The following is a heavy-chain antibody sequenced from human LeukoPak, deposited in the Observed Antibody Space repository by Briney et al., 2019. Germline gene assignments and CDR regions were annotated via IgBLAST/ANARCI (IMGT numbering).Heavy chain of an antibody. CDR3: AKQGVEPGAVKYFDH. CDR2: ISGSGGDT. J-gene: IGHJ4*02. Sequence: GGSLRLACADSGFTFRSYAMSWVRQAPGKGLERVSAISGSGGDTFYADSVRGRFTISRDNSKNTLSLQMNNLRAEDTAVYYCAKQGVEPGAVKYFDHWGQGTLVTVSS. CDR1: GFTFRSYA. V-gene: IGHV3-23*01. D-gene: IGHD2-2*01.